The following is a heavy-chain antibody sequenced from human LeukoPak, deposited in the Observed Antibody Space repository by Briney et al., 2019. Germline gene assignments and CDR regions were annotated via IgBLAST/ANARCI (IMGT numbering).Heavy chain of an antibody. CDR1: GDSLRSKS. CDR3: ARDFAYYYGSGTFYPMNS. Sequence: SETLSLTCTVSGDSLRSKSWSWIRQPAGMGLQWIGRIYTSGNTDYNPSLKSRVTTSVDTSKRRFSLRLSSVTAADTAVYYCARDFAYYYGSGTFYPMNSWAQGTLVIVSS. V-gene: IGHV4-4*07. CDR2: IYTSGNT. D-gene: IGHD3-10*01. J-gene: IGHJ5*02.